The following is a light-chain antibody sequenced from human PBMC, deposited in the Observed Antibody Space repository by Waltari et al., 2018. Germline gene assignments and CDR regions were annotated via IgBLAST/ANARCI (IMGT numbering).Light chain of an antibody. CDR2: GAS. J-gene: IGKJ2*01. CDR3: QQYGSSILYT. CDR1: QSLTKRY. V-gene: IGKV3-20*01. Sequence: VLTQSPDTLSLSPGERATVSCRASQSLTKRYLAWYQQKPGQAPRLLIYGASSRAAGIPDRCSGSGSGTDFTLTISRLEPEDVAVYDCQQYGSSILYTFGQGTKREIK.